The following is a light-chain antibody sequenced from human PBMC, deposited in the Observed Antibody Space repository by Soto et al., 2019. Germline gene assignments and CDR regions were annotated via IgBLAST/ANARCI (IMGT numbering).Light chain of an antibody. V-gene: IGLV1-44*01. J-gene: IGLJ2*01. Sequence: QSVLTQPPAASGTPGQRVTISCSGSISNIGGNTVNWYQQLPGTAPKLLMYTNNQRHSGVPDQFSGSKSGTSASLAINGLQTEDEADHYCAACNDSLNGVVFGGETKLTGL. CDR3: AACNDSLNGVV. CDR1: ISNIGGNT. CDR2: TNN.